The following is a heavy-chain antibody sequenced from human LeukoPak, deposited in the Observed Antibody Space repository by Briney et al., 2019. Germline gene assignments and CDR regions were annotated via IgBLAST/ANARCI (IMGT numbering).Heavy chain of an antibody. CDR3: ARGHRSDTAMVTNDY. V-gene: IGHV4-4*09. Sequence: PSETLSLTCTVSGGSISSYYWSWIRQPPGKGLEWIGYIYTSGSTNYNPSLKSRVTISVDTSKNQFSLKLSSVTAADTAVYYCARGHRSDTAMVTNDYWGQGTLVTVSS. J-gene: IGHJ4*02. CDR2: IYTSGST. D-gene: IGHD5-18*01. CDR1: GGSISSYY.